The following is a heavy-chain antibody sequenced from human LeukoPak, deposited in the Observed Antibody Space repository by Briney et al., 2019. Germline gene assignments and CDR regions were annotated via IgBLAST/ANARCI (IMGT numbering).Heavy chain of an antibody. V-gene: IGHV3-33*06. CDR2: IWSDGTQK. CDR3: AKDAQRGFDYSNSLES. Sequence: GGSLRLSCAASGFIFRSSSMSWVRQAPGKGLEWVAVIWSDGTQKYYGDAVKGRFTISRDNSMKTLFLQMNSLRGDDTAVYYCAKDAQRGFDYSNSLESWGQGTLVTVSS. D-gene: IGHD4-11*01. CDR1: GFIFRSSS. J-gene: IGHJ5*01.